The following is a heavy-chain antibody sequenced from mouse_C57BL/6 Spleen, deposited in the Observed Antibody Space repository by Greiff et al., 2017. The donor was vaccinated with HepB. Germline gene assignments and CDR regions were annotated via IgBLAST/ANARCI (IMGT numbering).Heavy chain of an antibody. D-gene: IGHD2-12*01. J-gene: IGHJ1*03. V-gene: IGHV1-9*01. CDR3: ARERRRRYFDV. Sequence: VQLQESGAELMKPVASVKLSCKATGSSFTCYWLEWVKQRPGHGLEWIGEILPGSGSTNYTEKFKGQATFTADTSSQTAYMQLSSLTTEDSAIYYCARERRRRYFDVWGTGTTVTVSS. CDR2: ILPGSGST. CDR1: GSSFTCYW.